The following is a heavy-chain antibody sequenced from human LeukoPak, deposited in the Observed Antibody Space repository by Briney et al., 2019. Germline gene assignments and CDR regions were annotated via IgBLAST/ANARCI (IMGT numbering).Heavy chain of an antibody. CDR1: GGSFSGYY. J-gene: IGHJ5*02. V-gene: IGHV4-34*01. CDR2: IYYSGST. CDR3: ARERADQKNWFDP. Sequence: PSETLSLTCAVDGGSFSGYYWSWIRQPPGKGLEWIGSIYYSGSTYYNPSLKSRVTISVDTSKNQFSLKLSSVTAADTAVYYCARERADQKNWFDPWGQGTLVTVSS.